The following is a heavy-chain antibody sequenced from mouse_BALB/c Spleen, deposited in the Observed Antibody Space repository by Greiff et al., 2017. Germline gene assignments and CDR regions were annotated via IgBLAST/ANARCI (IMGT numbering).Heavy chain of an antibody. CDR3: ARGAYYYGSSLYCDY. D-gene: IGHD1-1*01. CDR2: ISYDGSN. J-gene: IGHJ2*01. V-gene: IGHV3-6*02. Sequence: EVKLMESGPGLVKPSQSLSLTCSVTGYSITSGYYWNWIRQFPGNKLEWMGYISYDGSNNYNPSLKNRISITRDTSKNQFFLKLNSVTTEDTATYYCARGAYYYGSSLYCDYWGQGTTLTVSS. CDR1: GYSITSGYY.